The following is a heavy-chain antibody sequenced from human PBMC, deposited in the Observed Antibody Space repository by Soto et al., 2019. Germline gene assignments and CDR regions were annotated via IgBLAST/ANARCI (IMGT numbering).Heavy chain of an antibody. CDR1: SASVSSAIW. D-gene: IGHD2-8*01. CDR3: AGQTLMAPGEY. J-gene: IGHJ4*02. CDR2: VYHSGTT. V-gene: IGHV4-4*01. Sequence: QVHLQESGPGLVQPSGTLSLTCAVSSASVSSAIWWPWVRQPPGKGLEWLGEVYHSGTTKFNPSHKSRLTMSVDKSKNQFSLNLNSVTAADTAVYCCAGQTLMAPGEYWGQGTLVTVS.